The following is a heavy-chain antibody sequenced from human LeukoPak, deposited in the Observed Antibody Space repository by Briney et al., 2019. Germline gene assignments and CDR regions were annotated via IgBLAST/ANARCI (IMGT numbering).Heavy chain of an antibody. CDR1: GFTFSSYW. CDR3: ARLTGSYYPY. CDR2: IKQDGSEK. J-gene: IGHJ4*02. D-gene: IGHD1-26*01. V-gene: IGHV3-7*05. Sequence: GGSLTLSCVASGFTFSSYWMSWVRQAPGKGLEWVANIKQDGSEKYYVDSVKGRFTISRDNAKISLYLQMNSLRAEDTAVYYCARLTGSYYPYWGQGTLVTVSS.